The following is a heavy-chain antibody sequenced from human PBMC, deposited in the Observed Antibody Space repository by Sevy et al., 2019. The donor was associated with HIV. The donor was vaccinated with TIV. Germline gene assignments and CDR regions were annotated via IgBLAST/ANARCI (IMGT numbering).Heavy chain of an antibody. CDR1: GFTFDDYA. CDR2: ISWNSGSI. Sequence: GGSLRLSCAASGFTFDDYAMHWVRQAPGKGLEWVSSISWNSGSIGYADSVKGRFTISRDNAKNSLYLQMNSLRTEDTALYYCAKYVIYSADGGLVYWGQGTLVTVSS. J-gene: IGHJ4*02. CDR3: AKYVIYSADGGLVY. D-gene: IGHD3-16*02. V-gene: IGHV3-9*01.